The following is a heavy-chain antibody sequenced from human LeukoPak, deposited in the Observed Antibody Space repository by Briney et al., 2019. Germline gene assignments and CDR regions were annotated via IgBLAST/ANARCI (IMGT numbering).Heavy chain of an antibody. CDR3: ARRSMVRAPDY. CDR2: INHSGST. V-gene: IGHV4-34*01. J-gene: IGHJ4*02. CDR1: GFTFSSYA. D-gene: IGHD3-10*01. Sequence: PGGSLRLSCAASGFTFSSYAMSWIRQPPGKGLEWIGEINHSGSTNYNPSLKSRVTISVDTSKNQFSLKLSSVTAADTAVYYCARRSMVRAPDYWGQGALVTVSS.